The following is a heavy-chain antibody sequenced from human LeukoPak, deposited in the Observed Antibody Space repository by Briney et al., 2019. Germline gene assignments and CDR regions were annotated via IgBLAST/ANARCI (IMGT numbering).Heavy chain of an antibody. CDR3: AELGITMVGGV. J-gene: IGHJ6*04. D-gene: IGHD3-10*02. V-gene: IGHV3-48*03. CDR1: GFTFSSYE. CDR2: ISSSGSTI. Sequence: GGSLRLSCAASGFTFSSYEMNWVRQAPGKGLEWVSYISSSGSTIYYADSVKGRFTISRDNAKNSLYLQMNSLRAEDTAVYYCAELGITMVGGVWGRGTTVTISS.